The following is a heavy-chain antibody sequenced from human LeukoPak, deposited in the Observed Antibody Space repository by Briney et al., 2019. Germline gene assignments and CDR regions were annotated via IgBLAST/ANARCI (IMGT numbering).Heavy chain of an antibody. Sequence: GGSLRLSCAASGFTFSSYAMSWVRQAPGKGLEWVSAISGSGGSTYYADSVKGRFTISRDNSKNTLYLQMNSLRAEDTAVYYCARDSTTGTTEGWFDPWGQGTLVTVSS. CDR1: GFTFSSYA. CDR3: ARDSTTGTTEGWFDP. CDR2: ISGSGGST. D-gene: IGHD1-1*01. V-gene: IGHV3-23*01. J-gene: IGHJ5*02.